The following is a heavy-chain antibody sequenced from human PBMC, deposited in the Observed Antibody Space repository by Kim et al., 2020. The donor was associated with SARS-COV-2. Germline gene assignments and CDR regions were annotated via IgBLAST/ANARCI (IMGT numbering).Heavy chain of an antibody. D-gene: IGHD6-13*01. J-gene: IGHJ1*01. V-gene: IGHV3-43*01. CDR1: GFTFDDYT. CDR3: AKGGIYSSSWPEYFQH. Sequence: GGSLRLSCAASGFTFDDYTMHWVRQAPGKGLEWVSLISWDGGSTYYADSVKGRFTISRDNSKNSLYLQMNSLRTEDTAVYYCAKGGIYSSSWPEYFQHW. CDR2: ISWDGGST.